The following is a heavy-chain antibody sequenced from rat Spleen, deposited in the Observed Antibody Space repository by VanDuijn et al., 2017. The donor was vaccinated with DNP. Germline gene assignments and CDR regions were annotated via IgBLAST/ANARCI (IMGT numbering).Heavy chain of an antibody. Sequence: EVQLVESGGGLVQPGRSLKLSCAASGFTFSDYYMAWVRQAPKKGLEWVTSISYDGGHTDYGDSVKGRFTISRDNAKSTLYLQMNSLRSEDMATYYCATGVYGGYEDWFAYWGQGTLVTVSS. V-gene: IGHV5-22*01. J-gene: IGHJ3*01. CDR2: ISYDGGHT. D-gene: IGHD1-11*01. CDR1: GFTFSDYY. CDR3: ATGVYGGYEDWFAY.